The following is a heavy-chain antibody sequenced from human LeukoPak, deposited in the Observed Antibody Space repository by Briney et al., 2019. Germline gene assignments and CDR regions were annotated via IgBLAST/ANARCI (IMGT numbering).Heavy chain of an antibody. CDR3: ARHRDYYDT. V-gene: IGHV4-59*08. CDR1: GSSINNNF. Sequence: AETLSLTCTVSGSSINNNFWTWIRQPPGKGLEWIGYKDSSGSANYNPSLKSRVIISGDTSKNQISLKLTSVTAADTAVYFCARHRDYYDTWGHGTLVTVSS. CDR2: KDSSGSA. D-gene: IGHD3-22*01. J-gene: IGHJ4*01.